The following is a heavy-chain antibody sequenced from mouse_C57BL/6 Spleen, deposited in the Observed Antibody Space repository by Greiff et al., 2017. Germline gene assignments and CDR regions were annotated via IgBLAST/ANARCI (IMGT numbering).Heavy chain of an antibody. CDR1: GYTFTSYD. CDR2: IYPRDGST. J-gene: IGHJ1*03. CDR3: ARGNGSSYGWYFDV. V-gene: IGHV1-85*01. D-gene: IGHD1-1*01. Sequence: QVQLKESGPELVKPGASVKLSCKASGYTFTSYDINWVKQRPGQGLEWIGWIYPRDGSTKYNEKFKGKATLTVDTSSSTAYMELHSLTSEDSAVYFCARGNGSSYGWYFDVWGTGTTVTVSS.